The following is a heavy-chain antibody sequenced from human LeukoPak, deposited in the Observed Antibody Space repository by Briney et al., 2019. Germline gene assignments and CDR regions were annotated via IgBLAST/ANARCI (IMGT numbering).Heavy chain of an antibody. Sequence: GGSLRLSCAASGFTFSSYAMSWVRQAPGKGLEWVSAISGSGGSTYYADSVKGRFTISRDNSKNTLYLQMYSLRAEDTAVYYCANTPGRQPPSYYGMDVWGQGTTVTVSS. CDR1: GFTFSSYA. V-gene: IGHV3-23*01. J-gene: IGHJ6*02. CDR3: ANTPGRQPPSYYGMDV. CDR2: ISGSGGST. D-gene: IGHD6-13*01.